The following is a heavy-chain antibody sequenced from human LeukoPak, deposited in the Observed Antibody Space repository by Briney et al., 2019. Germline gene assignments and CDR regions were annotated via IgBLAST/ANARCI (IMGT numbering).Heavy chain of an antibody. J-gene: IGHJ4*02. CDR1: GLIFSKYW. D-gene: IGHD6-19*01. CDR2: IKPDGSEK. Sequence: GGSLRLSCAASGLIFSKYWMTRVRQAPGKGLEWVASIKPDGSEKYYLDSVKGRFTISRDNARDSLYLQMNSLRDDDTSVYFCARDASALYWGRGTLVTVSS. CDR3: ARDASALY. V-gene: IGHV3-7*01.